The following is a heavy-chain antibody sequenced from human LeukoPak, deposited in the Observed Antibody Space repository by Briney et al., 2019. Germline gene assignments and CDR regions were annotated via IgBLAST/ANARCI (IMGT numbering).Heavy chain of an antibody. D-gene: IGHD4-11*01. CDR1: GYTFTRYY. CDR2: INPSGGST. Sequence: ASVKVSCKASGYTFTRYYMHWVRQAPGQGLEWMGIINPSGGSTSYAQKFQGRVTMTRDMSTSTVYMELSSLRSEDTAVYYCARGATVTTFAYYYMDVWGKGTTVTVSS. J-gene: IGHJ6*03. CDR3: ARGATVTTFAYYYMDV. V-gene: IGHV1-46*01.